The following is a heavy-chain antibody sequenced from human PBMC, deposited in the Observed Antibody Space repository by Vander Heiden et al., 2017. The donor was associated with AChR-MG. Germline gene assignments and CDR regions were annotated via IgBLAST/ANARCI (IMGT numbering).Heavy chain of an antibody. V-gene: IGHV1-69*01. D-gene: IGHD1-26*01. CDR3: ARGLEGADYYYYYYMDV. CDR1: GGTFSSYA. Sequence: QAQLVQSGAVLKKPGSSVKVSRKSSGGTFSSYAISWVRQAPGQGVEWMGGIIPIFGTANYAQKFQGRVTITADESTSTAYMELSSLRSEDTAVYYCARGLEGADYYYYYYMDVWGKGTTVTVSS. CDR2: IIPIFGTA. J-gene: IGHJ6*03.